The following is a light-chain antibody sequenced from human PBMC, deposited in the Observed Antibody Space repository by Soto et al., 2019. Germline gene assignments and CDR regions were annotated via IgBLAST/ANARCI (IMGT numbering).Light chain of an antibody. CDR1: QSVSDN. Sequence: EIVMTQSPATLSVSPGERAIVSCRASQSVSDNLAWYQQTPGRPPRLLIYGASIRATGVPARFSGSGSGTEYTLTISSLQSEDFAVYYYQQYDYWPPYTFGQGTKVEIK. CDR3: QQYDYWPPYT. CDR2: GAS. V-gene: IGKV3-15*01. J-gene: IGKJ2*01.